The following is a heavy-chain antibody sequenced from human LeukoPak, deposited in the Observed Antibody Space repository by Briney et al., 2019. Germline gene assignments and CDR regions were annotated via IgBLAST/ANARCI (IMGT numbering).Heavy chain of an antibody. V-gene: IGHV1-2*06. CDR1: GYTFITYY. D-gene: IGHD5-24*01. J-gene: IGHJ4*02. CDR2: INSNTGDT. Sequence: GASVKVSCKASGYTFITYYIHWLRQAPGQGLEWMGRINSNTGDTNYAQNFQGRVTMARDTSISTAYMELSRLMSDDTAVYYCAGEGGHGYDYWGQGTLVTVSS. CDR3: AGEGGHGYDY.